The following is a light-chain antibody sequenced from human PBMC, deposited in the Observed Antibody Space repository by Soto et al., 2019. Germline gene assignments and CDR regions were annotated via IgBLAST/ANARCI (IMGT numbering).Light chain of an antibody. CDR2: TNN. Sequence: QSVLTQPPSVSGAPGQRVTISCTGSSSNIGAGYDVHWYLQVPGTAPKLLVYTNNNRPSGVPDRFSGSKSDTSASLAITGLQAEAEADYYCQSYDSRISAYVFGPGTKVTVL. CDR3: QSYDSRISAYV. CDR1: SSNIGAGYD. V-gene: IGLV1-40*01. J-gene: IGLJ1*01.